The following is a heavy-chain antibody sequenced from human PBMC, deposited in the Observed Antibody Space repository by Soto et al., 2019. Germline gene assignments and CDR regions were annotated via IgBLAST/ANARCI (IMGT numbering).Heavy chain of an antibody. Sequence: VQLEQSGPEVKKPGSSVKVSCKASGGTFSTSALSWVRQAPGQGLEWMGGIMPVFPTPDYAQKFQGRVTFTADESTSTAYMELGGLTSDDTAVYYCARDKDRLQLGGNYCYILDVWGQGTTVTVSS. J-gene: IGHJ6*02. V-gene: IGHV1-69*12. CDR2: IMPVFPTP. D-gene: IGHD5-12*01. CDR1: GGTFSTSA. CDR3: ARDKDRLQLGGNYCYILDV.